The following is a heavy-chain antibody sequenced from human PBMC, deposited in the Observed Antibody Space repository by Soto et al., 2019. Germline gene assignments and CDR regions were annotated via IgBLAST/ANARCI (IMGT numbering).Heavy chain of an antibody. CDR2: INHSGST. J-gene: IGHJ5*02. Sequence: PSETLSLTCAVYGGSFSDYSWTWIRQPPGKGLEWIGEINHSGSTYYNPSLKSRVTISVDTSKNQFSLKLSSVTAADTAVYYCARPHGGSSGWDNWFDPWGQGTLVTVSS. D-gene: IGHD6-25*01. CDR3: ARPHGGSSGWDNWFDP. CDR1: GGSFSDYS. V-gene: IGHV4-34*01.